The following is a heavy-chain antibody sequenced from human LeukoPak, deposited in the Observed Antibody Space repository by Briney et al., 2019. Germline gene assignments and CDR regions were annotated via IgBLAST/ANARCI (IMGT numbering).Heavy chain of an antibody. V-gene: IGHV2-5*02. J-gene: IGHJ3*01. CDR3: AHRLDLVGIWHSGAFDF. Sequence: SGPTLVNPTETLTLTCTFSGFSLRSSPMGVGWIRQPPGKALEWLALIYWDDDKRYRPSLQSRLTITKDTSKNQVVLTITNMDPVDTATYFCAHRLDLVGIWHSGAFDFWGRGTMVTVSS. CDR2: IYWDDDK. D-gene: IGHD3/OR15-3a*01. CDR1: GFSLRSSPMG.